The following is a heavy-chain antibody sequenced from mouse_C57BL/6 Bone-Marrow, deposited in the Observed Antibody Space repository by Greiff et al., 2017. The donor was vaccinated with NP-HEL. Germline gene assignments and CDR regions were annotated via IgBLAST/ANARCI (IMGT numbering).Heavy chain of an antibody. Sequence: QVQLKESGAELVMPGASVKLSCKASGYTFTSYWMHWVKQRPGQGLEWIGEIDPSDSYTNYNQKFKGKSTLTVDKSSSTAYMQLSSLTSEDSAVYYCARGYYGSSLWYFDVWGTGTTVTVSS. D-gene: IGHD1-1*01. CDR3: ARGYYGSSLWYFDV. J-gene: IGHJ1*03. CDR1: GYTFTSYW. V-gene: IGHV1-69*01. CDR2: IDPSDSYT.